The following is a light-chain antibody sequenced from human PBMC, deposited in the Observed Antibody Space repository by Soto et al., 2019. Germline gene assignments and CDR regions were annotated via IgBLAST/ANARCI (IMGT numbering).Light chain of an antibody. CDR2: TAS. Sequence: DIQMTQSPSSLSASVGDTVTITCRASQTINSYLNWYQQKPGKAPQLLIYTASSLQGGVPSRFSGSGSGTDFTLTIRSLQPEDFATYYCQQSFSIPFTFRPGTQVDIK. J-gene: IGKJ3*01. CDR1: QTINSY. CDR3: QQSFSIPFT. V-gene: IGKV1-39*01.